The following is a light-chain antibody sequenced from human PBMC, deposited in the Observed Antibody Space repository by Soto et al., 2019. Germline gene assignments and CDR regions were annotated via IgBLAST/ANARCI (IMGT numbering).Light chain of an antibody. J-gene: IGLJ2*01. Sequence: QSALTPPASVSGSPGQSITISCTGTGSDVGGYNYVSWYQQHPGKAPKVMIYDVSKRPSGISNRFSGSKSGNTASLTISGLQIEDEADYYCSSYTSGSTRVVFGGGTKLTVL. CDR2: DVS. V-gene: IGLV2-14*03. CDR1: GSDVGGYNY. CDR3: SSYTSGSTRVV.